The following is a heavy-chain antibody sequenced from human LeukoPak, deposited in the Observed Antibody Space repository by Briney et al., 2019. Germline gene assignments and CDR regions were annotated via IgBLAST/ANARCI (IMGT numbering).Heavy chain of an antibody. Sequence: ASVKVSCKASGYTFTRYSVNWVRQAPGQGLEWMGWINPDSGDTNYAQRFQGRATMTRDTSISTAYMEKRRLTSDDTAVYYCARGSYDSSDFEYFQHWGQGTLVTVSS. CDR3: ARGSYDSSDFEYFQH. V-gene: IGHV1-2*02. CDR1: GYTFTRYS. CDR2: INPDSGDT. D-gene: IGHD3-22*01. J-gene: IGHJ1*01.